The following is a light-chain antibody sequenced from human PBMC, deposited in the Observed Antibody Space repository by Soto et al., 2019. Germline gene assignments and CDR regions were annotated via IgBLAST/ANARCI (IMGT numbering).Light chain of an antibody. CDR3: QQYGSSPET. Sequence: EIVLTQSPGTLSLSPGERVTLSCRASQRVSSSYLAWYQQKPGQAPRLLIYGASSRATGIPDRFSGSGSGTDFTLTISRLEPGDFAVYYCQQYGSSPETFGQGTKVDIK. CDR2: GAS. V-gene: IGKV3-20*01. J-gene: IGKJ1*01. CDR1: QRVSSSY.